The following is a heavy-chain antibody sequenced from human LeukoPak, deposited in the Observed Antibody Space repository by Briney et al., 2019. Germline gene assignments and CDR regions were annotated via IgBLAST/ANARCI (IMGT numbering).Heavy chain of an antibody. J-gene: IGHJ4*02. V-gene: IGHV3-64D*06. CDR2: ISSNGGST. CDR3: VKDGPKDIVVVPAGAPVDY. CDR1: GFTFSSYA. Sequence: GGSLRLSCSASGFTFSSYAMHWVRQAPGKGLEYVSAISSNGGSTYYADSVKGRFTISRDNSKNTLYLQMSSLRAEGTAVYYCVKDGPKDIVVVPAGAPVDYWGQGTLVTVSS. D-gene: IGHD2-2*01.